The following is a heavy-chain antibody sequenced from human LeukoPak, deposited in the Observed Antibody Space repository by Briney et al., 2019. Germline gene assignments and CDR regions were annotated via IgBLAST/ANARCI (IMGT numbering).Heavy chain of an antibody. Sequence: ASVKVSCKASGYTFTSYGISWVRQAPGQGPEWMGWISAYNGNTNYAQKLQGRVTMTTDTSTSTAYMELRSLRSDDTAVYYCARDLAAAGTGSYWGQGTLVTVSS. CDR3: ARDLAAAGTGSY. CDR1: GYTFTSYG. V-gene: IGHV1-18*01. J-gene: IGHJ4*02. D-gene: IGHD6-13*01. CDR2: ISAYNGNT.